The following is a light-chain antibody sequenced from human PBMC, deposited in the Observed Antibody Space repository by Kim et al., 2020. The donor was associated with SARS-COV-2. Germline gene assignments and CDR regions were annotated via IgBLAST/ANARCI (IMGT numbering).Light chain of an antibody. Sequence: SVKLTCPLHRGHSRNASAWKQQRAEKGPGYLMKINSDASHTRGDGVPAPFPGPSSGAERYLTIPSLQAEDAADYYCQAGGTGIPVFGGGTKVTV. J-gene: IGLJ3*02. CDR3: QAGGTGIPV. V-gene: IGLV4-69*02. CDR1: RGHSRNA. CDR2: INSDASH.